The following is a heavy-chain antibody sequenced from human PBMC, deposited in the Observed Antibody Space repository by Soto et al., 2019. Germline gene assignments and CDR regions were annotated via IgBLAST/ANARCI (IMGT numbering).Heavy chain of an antibody. CDR2: IDYSGRT. V-gene: IGHV4-38-2*02. CDR1: GYLISSGYY. J-gene: IGHJ4*02. CDR3: ARDLSSGYDSYHFDY. Sequence: SETLSLTCSVSGYLISSGYYWGWIRQTPGKGLEWLGSIDYSGRTYYNPSPKSRVSTSVDLSKNQFSLNLRSVTAADTAVYFCARDLSSGYDSYHFDYWGQGTLVTVSS. D-gene: IGHD3-22*01.